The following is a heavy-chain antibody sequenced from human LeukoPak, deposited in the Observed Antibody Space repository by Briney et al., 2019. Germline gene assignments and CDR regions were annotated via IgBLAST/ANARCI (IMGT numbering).Heavy chain of an antibody. V-gene: IGHV1-2*02. Sequence: EASVKVSCKASGYTFTGYYMHWVRQAPGRGLEWMGWINPNSGGTNYAQKFQGRVTMTRDTSISTAYMELSRLRSDDTAVYYCARDRLMDEWFHYPYYFDYWGQGTLVTVSS. CDR2: INPNSGGT. CDR3: ARDRLMDEWFHYPYYFDY. J-gene: IGHJ4*02. CDR1: GYTFTGYY. D-gene: IGHD3-3*01.